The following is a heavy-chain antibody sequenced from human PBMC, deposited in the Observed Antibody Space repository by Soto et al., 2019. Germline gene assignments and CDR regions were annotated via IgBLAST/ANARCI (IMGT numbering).Heavy chain of an antibody. CDR1: GFSLSTSGVG. D-gene: IGHD5-18*01. V-gene: IGHV2-5*01. CDR3: TYILCIQLCSY. J-gene: IGHJ4*02. CDR2: IYWNDDK. Sequence: QITLKESGPTLVKPTQTLTLTCTFSGFSLSTSGVGVGWIRQPPGKALEWLALIYWNDDKRYSPSLKSRLTITKHTSKNQVDLTMAHMEPVDTATYYCTYILCIQLCSYWGQGTLVTVSS.